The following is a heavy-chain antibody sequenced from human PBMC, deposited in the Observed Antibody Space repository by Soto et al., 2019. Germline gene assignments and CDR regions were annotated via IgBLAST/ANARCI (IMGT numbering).Heavy chain of an antibody. CDR1: GYTFTTYY. D-gene: IGHD2-15*01. CDR3: ARAGYCSGGTCFHGNCDY. Sequence: QVQLVQSGAEVKRPGASVKVSCKASGYTFTTYYMHWVRQAPGQGLERLGIINPNGGSTTYAQKCQGRVTMTRDTSTSTVYLELSSLRSEDTAVYYCARAGYCSGGTCFHGNCDYWGQGTLVTVSA. CDR2: INPNGGST. J-gene: IGHJ4*02. V-gene: IGHV1-46*01.